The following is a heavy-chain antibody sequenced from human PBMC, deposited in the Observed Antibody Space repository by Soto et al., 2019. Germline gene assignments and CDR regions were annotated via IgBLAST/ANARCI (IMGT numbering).Heavy chain of an antibody. CDR2: IHYSGAT. CDR1: GDSLNGYY. Sequence: SETLSLTCTVSGDSLNGYYWMWIRQLPGKGLEWMGYIHYSGATNYSPSVRSRVTMSIDTPKNQFSLKLTSVTAADTAVYYCARESPGAGHFDFWGQGTLVTVSS. CDR3: ARESPGAGHFDF. V-gene: IGHV4-59*01. J-gene: IGHJ4*02. D-gene: IGHD6-13*01.